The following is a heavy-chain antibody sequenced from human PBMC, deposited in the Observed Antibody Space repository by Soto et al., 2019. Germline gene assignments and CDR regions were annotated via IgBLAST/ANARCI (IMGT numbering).Heavy chain of an antibody. J-gene: IGHJ4*02. Sequence: EVQLVESGGGLVKPGGSLRLSCAVSGITLSNVWMNWVRQAPGWGLEWVGRIKSTTDGGTADYATPVKGRFTISRDDSKNTLYLQMNSLKTGDTAVYYCTSDSGWMTFWGQGTLVTVSS. CDR2: IKSTTDGGTA. CDR3: TSDSGWMTF. D-gene: IGHD6-19*01. V-gene: IGHV3-15*01. CDR1: GITLSNVW.